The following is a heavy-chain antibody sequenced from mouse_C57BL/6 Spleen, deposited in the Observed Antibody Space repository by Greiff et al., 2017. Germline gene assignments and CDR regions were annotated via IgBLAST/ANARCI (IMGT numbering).Heavy chain of an antibody. CDR3: AKNYYGSGFWFGC. V-gene: IGHV5-17*01. CDR2: ISSGSSTI. Sequence: VLPAASGGGSVKPGGFLKLSCAASGFPFSDYGMHWVRQAPEKGLEWVAYISSGSSTIYYADTVKGRFTISRDNAKNTLFLLMTRLRSEDTAMYYCAKNYYGSGFWFGCWGQGTLVTVSA. D-gene: IGHD1-1*01. CDR1: GFPFSDYG. J-gene: IGHJ3*01.